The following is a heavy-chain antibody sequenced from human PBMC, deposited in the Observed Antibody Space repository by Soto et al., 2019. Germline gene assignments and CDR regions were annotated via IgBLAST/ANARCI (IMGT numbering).Heavy chain of an antibody. CDR3: TRDMGGGGGY. J-gene: IGHJ4*02. CDR2: TNEDGSTI. CDR1: GFTFSSYW. V-gene: IGHV3-74*01. Sequence: EVQLVESGGGLVQPGGSLRLSCAASGFTFSSYWMHWVRQAPGKGLVWVSRTNEDGSTINYADSVKGRFTISRDNAKNTLYLERNRVGAEDTAVYYGTRDMGGGGGYWGPGTLVTVSS. D-gene: IGHD3-16*01.